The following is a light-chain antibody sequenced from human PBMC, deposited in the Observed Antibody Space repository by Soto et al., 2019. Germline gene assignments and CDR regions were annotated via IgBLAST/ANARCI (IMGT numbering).Light chain of an antibody. CDR3: QQLNSYEIT. J-gene: IGKJ5*01. V-gene: IGKV1-9*01. CDR2: AAS. Sequence: DIQLTQSPSFLSASVGDRVTITCRASQGISSYLAWYQQKPGKAPKLLIYAASTLQSGVPSRYSGSRSGTEFTLTISSLQPEDFATYYCQQLNSYEITFGQGTRLQI. CDR1: QGISSY.